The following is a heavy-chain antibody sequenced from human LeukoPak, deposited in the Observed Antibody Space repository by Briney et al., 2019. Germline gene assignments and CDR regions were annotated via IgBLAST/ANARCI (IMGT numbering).Heavy chain of an antibody. CDR2: SYYNGNT. CDR3: ARAPILPRLFDI. D-gene: IGHD3-3*01. Sequence: SETLSLTCTVSGGSITNYYWSWIRQPPGKGLEWIGFSYYNGNTNYNPSLKSRVTISVDMSKNQFSLSLRSVTAADTAVYYCARAPILPRLFDIWGQGTMVTVSS. J-gene: IGHJ3*02. V-gene: IGHV4-59*12. CDR1: GGSITNYY.